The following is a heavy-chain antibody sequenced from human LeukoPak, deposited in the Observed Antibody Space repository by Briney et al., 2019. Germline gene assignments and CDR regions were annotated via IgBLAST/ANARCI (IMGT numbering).Heavy chain of an antibody. CDR2: ISGSGGST. CDR1: GFTFSSYA. CDR3: AKDQMTSSGCYYVRDY. V-gene: IGHV3-23*01. D-gene: IGHD3-22*01. Sequence: RGSLRLSCAASGFTFSSYAMSWVRQAPGKGLEWVSAISGSGGSTYYADSVKGRFTISRDNSKNTLYLQMNSLRAEDTAVYYCAKDQMTSSGCYYVRDYWGQGTLVTVSS. J-gene: IGHJ4*02.